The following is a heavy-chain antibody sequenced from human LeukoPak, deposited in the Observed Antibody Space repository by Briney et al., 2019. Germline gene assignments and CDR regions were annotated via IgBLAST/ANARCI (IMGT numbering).Heavy chain of an antibody. J-gene: IGHJ3*02. CDR3: VQAPQGRAFNI. CDR2: IYHSGST. Sequence: SETLSLTCTVSGYSISSGYYWGWIRQPPGKGLEWIGYIYHSGSTYYSPFLKSRVTISVDTSKNQFSLKLSSVTAADTAVYYCVQAPQGRAFNIWGQGTMVTVSS. CDR1: GYSISSGYY. V-gene: IGHV4-38-2*02.